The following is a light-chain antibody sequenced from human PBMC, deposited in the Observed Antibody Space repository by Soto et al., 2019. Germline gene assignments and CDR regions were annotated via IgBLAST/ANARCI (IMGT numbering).Light chain of an antibody. CDR2: GNN. Sequence: QSVLTQPPSVSGAPGQRVTISCTGSSSNVGAVYTVQWCQQLSGSAPKLLIFGNNKRASGVPDRFSGSKSGTSASLAITGLQAEDEADYYCSSYTTSTTLVVFGGGTQLTVL. J-gene: IGLJ3*02. CDR1: SSNVGAVYT. CDR3: SSYTTSTTLVV. V-gene: IGLV1-40*01.